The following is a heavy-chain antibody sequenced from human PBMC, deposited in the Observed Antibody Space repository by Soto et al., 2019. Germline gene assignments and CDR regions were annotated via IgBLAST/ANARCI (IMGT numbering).Heavy chain of an antibody. CDR3: ARRARPDFYYMDV. CDR1: GFTPRGYA. V-gene: IGHV3-64*01. CDR2: ISSNGVGT. J-gene: IGHJ6*03. Sequence: GGALSISFVASGFTPRGYAMDWVRPGPGKGLEYVSGISSNGVGTYYANSVQGRFTISRDNSKNTVYLQMGSLRPEDMAVYYCARRARPDFYYMDVWGKGTTVTVSS. D-gene: IGHD6-6*01.